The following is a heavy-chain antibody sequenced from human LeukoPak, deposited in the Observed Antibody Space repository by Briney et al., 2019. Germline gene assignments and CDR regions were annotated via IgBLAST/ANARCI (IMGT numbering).Heavy chain of an antibody. CDR2: IYYSGST. V-gene: IGHV4-59*08. Sequence: SETLSLTCTVSGGSISSYYWSWIRQPPGKGLEWIGYIYYSGSTNYNPSLKSRVTISVDTSKNQFSLKLSSETAADTAVYYCAGTHYDILTGYYKAIDYWGQGTLVTVSS. CDR1: GGSISSYY. CDR3: AGTHYDILTGYYKAIDY. J-gene: IGHJ4*02. D-gene: IGHD3-9*01.